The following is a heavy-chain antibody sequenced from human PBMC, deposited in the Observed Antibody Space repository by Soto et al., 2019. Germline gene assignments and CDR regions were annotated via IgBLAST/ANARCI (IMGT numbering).Heavy chain of an antibody. V-gene: IGHV1-2*02. CDR1: GYTFTGYY. CDR2: INPNSGGT. D-gene: IGHD3-10*02. J-gene: IGHJ6*02. CDR3: AREYVRRFFYYGMDV. Sequence: QVQLVQSGAEVKKPGASVKVSCKASGYTFTGYYMHWVRQAPGQGLEWMGWINPNSGGTNYAQKFQGRVTMTRDTCISTAYMELSRLRSDDTAVYYCAREYVRRFFYYGMDVWGQGTTVTVSS.